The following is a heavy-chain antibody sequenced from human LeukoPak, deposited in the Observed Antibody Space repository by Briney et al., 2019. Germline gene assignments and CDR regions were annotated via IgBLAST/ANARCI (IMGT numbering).Heavy chain of an antibody. J-gene: IGHJ5*02. CDR1: GCSISSGYY. CDR3: AFHVERTMAANNYFDP. CDR2: IYHGANT. D-gene: IGHD5-18*01. Sequence: SETLSLTCAVSGCSISSGYYWGWVRQPPGKRLEWIGSIYHGANTIYNPSLKSRVTMSVDTSKKQFSLSLSSVSARDAAVDQCAFHVERTMAANNYFDPWGQGILVSVSS. V-gene: IGHV4-38-2*01.